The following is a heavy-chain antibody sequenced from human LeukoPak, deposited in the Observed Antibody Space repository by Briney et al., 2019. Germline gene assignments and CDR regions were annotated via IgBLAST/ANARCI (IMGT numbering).Heavy chain of an antibody. D-gene: IGHD4-17*01. V-gene: IGHV4-34*01. CDR3: ARMTTGHDY. J-gene: IGHJ4*02. CDR1: GVSFNDYY. CDR2: INHSGYT. Sequence: PSETLSLTCAVSGVSFNDYYWSWVRQTPGKGLEWIGEINHSGYTNDSPSLKSRVTLSIDTSRKQFPLNLRSVTVADSGIYYCARMTTGHDYWGQGTLVTVSS.